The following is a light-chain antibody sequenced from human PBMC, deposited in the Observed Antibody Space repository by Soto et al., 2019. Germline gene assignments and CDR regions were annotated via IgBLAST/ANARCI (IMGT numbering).Light chain of an antibody. CDR1: SSDVGGYNY. Sequence: QSALTQPASVSGSPGQSITISCTGTSSDVGGYNYVSWYQQHPGKAPKLMIYEVSNRPSGVSNRFSGSKSGNTASLTISRFQAEDAAYYYCSSYTSSSTRVFGRGTKLTVL. CDR3: SSYTSSSTRV. CDR2: EVS. J-gene: IGLJ3*02. V-gene: IGLV2-14*01.